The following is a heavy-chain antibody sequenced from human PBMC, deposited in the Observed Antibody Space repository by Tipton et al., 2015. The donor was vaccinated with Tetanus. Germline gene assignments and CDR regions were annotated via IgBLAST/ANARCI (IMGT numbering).Heavy chain of an antibody. D-gene: IGHD2-2*01. CDR1: GGSISSSSYY. V-gene: IGHV4-39*01. J-gene: IGHJ2*01. CDR2: IYYSGST. Sequence: TLSLTCTVSGGSISSSSYYWGWIRQPPGKGLEWIGSIYYSGSTYYNPSLKSRVTISVDTSKNQFSLKLSSVTAADTAVYYCASTIESAAANWYFDLWAVAPWSLSPQ. CDR3: ASTIESAAANWYFDL.